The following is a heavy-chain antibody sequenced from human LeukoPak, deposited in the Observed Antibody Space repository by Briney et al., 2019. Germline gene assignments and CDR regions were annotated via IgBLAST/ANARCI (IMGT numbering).Heavy chain of an antibody. Sequence: PGGSLRLSCAASGFTFSTYGMHWVRQAPGKGLDWVAFIRYDGSEKYSTDSVKGRFTISRDNSKNTLYLRMNSLTAEDTAVYYCAKDRSYHYFDYWGQGTLVTVSS. CDR3: AKDRSYHYFDY. CDR1: GFTFSTYG. J-gene: IGHJ4*02. CDR2: IRYDGSEK. D-gene: IGHD5-18*01. V-gene: IGHV3-30*02.